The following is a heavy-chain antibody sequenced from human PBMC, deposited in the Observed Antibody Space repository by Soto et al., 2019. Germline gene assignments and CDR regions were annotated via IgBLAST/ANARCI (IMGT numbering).Heavy chain of an antibody. D-gene: IGHD3-3*01. Sequence: GGSLRLSCAASGCTFSDYYMSWIRQAPGKGLEWVSYISSSGSTIYYADSVKGRFTISRDNAKNSLYLQMNSLRAEDTAVYYCARDAYYDFWSGGTSDAFDIWGQGTMVTVSS. V-gene: IGHV3-11*01. CDR2: ISSSGSTI. J-gene: IGHJ3*02. CDR1: GCTFSDYY. CDR3: ARDAYYDFWSGGTSDAFDI.